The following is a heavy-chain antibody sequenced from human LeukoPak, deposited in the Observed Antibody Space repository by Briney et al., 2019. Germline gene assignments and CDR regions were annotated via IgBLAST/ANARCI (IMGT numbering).Heavy chain of an antibody. CDR1: GDSVSSNSAA. CDR3: ARGYCTNGVCYNFDY. Sequence: SQTLSLTCAISGDSVSSNSAAWNWIRRSPSRGLEWLGRTYYRSKWYNGYAVSVKSRITINPDTSKNQFSLQLNSVTPEDTAVYYCARGYCTNGVCYNFDYWGQGTLVTVSS. V-gene: IGHV6-1*01. CDR2: TYYRSKWYN. J-gene: IGHJ4*02. D-gene: IGHD2-8*01.